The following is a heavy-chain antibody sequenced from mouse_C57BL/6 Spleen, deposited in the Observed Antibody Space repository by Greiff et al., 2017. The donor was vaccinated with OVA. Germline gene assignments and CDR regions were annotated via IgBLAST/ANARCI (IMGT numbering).Heavy chain of an antibody. CDR1: GFNIKDDY. J-gene: IGHJ2*01. CDR2: IDPENGDT. Sequence: QLKESGAELVRPGASVKLSCTASGFNIKDDYMHWVKQRPEQGLEWIGWIDPENGDTEYASKFQGKATITADTSSNTAYLQLSSLTSEDTAVYYCTTSHYYGTYDYWGQGTTLTVSS. D-gene: IGHD1-1*01. CDR3: TTSHYYGTYDY. V-gene: IGHV14-4*01.